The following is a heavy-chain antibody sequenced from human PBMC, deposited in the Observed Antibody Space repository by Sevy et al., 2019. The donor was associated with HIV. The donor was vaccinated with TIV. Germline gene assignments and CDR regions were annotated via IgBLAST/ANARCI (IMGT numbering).Heavy chain of an antibody. CDR1: GFTFSSYA. D-gene: IGHD4-4*01. Sequence: GGSLRLSCAASGFTFSSYAMHWVRQAPGKGLEWVAVISYDGSNKHYADSVKGRFTISRDNSKNTLYLQMNSLRAEDTAVYYCARDPRMVTLSAFDIWGQGTMVTVSS. CDR3: ARDPRMVTLSAFDI. J-gene: IGHJ3*02. CDR2: ISYDGSNK. V-gene: IGHV3-30-3*01.